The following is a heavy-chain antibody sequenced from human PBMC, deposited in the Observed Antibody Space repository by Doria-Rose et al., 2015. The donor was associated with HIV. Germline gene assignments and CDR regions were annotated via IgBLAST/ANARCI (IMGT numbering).Heavy chain of an antibody. Sequence: QAPGHGLEWMGGFIPMFDTANYAQKFQGRVTFTADTSTTTAYMELSSLRSGDTAVYYCARDRCSGASCYHYYYGLDVWGQGTTVTVSS. J-gene: IGHJ6*02. CDR2: FIPMFDTA. CDR3: ARDRCSGASCYHYYYGLDV. D-gene: IGHD2-15*01. V-gene: IGHV1-69*06.